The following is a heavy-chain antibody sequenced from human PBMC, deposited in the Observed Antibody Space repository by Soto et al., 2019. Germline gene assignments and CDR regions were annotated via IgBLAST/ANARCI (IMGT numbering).Heavy chain of an antibody. CDR3: LSGVIH. CDR1: GGFISSGGYY. D-gene: IGHD2-8*01. J-gene: IGHJ4*02. CDR2: IDYRGST. Sequence: QVQLQESGPGLVKPSQTLSLTCTVSGGFISSGGYYWSWIRQHPGKGLEWIGYIDYRGSTDYSPSLKRRVTISLDTSKTQFSLKLSSVTASHTAVYFCLSGVIHWGLGTLVTVSS. V-gene: IGHV4-31*03.